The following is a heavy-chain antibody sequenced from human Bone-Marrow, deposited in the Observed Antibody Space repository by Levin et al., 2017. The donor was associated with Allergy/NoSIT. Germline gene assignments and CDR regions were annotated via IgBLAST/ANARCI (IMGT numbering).Heavy chain of an antibody. CDR1: GFTLSSYA. Sequence: PKASVKVSCAASGFTLSSYAMSWVRQAPGKGLQWVSSISVAGNTYYADSVKGRFTISRDNSENTLYLEVNTLGAEDTALYYCAKEDFNCGFPCFSLDLWGPGTLVTVSS. V-gene: IGHV3-23*01. CDR2: ISVAGNT. D-gene: IGHD2-21*01. J-gene: IGHJ5*02. CDR3: AKEDFNCGFPCFSLDL.